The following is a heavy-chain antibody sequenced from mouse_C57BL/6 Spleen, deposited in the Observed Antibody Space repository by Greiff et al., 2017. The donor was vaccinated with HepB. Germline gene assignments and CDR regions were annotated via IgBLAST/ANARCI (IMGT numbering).Heavy chain of an antibody. CDR1: GFTFSSYA. D-gene: IGHD2-2*01. V-gene: IGHV5-4*03. CDR3: ARGGRGLRRSYWYFDV. J-gene: IGHJ1*03. CDR2: ISDGGSYT. Sequence: EVKLMESGGGLVKPGGSLKLSCAASGFTFSSYAMSWVRQTPEKRLEWVATISDGGSYTYYPDNVKGRFTISRDNAKNNLYLQMSHLKSEDTAMYYCARGGRGLRRSYWYFDVWGTGTTVTVSS.